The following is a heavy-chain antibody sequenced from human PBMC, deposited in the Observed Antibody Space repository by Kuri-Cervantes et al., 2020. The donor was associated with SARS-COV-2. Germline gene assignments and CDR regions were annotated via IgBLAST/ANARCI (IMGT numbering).Heavy chain of an antibody. CDR1: GFSLSRYT. Sequence: GESLKISCAASGFSLSRYTMNWVRQAPGKALEWVSSISGSGSYIYYADSVKGRFTISKESGENSLYLHMNSLRGDDTAVYYCASVPLHPVFFGELPRGWDMDVWGKGTTVTVSS. V-gene: IGHV3-21*01. CDR3: ASVPLHPVFFGELPRGWDMDV. CDR2: ISGSGSYI. D-gene: IGHD3-10*01. J-gene: IGHJ6*03.